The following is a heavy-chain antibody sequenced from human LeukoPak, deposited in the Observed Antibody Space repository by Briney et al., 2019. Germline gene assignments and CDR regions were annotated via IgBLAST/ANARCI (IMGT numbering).Heavy chain of an antibody. CDR1: GFTLSNSW. Sequence: GGSLRLSCAGSGFTLSNSWMGWVRQAPGKGLEWVANIKQDGSEKYYVDSVKGRFTISRDNAKNSLYLQMNSLRAEDTAVYYCAREDIVVVPAAKRSYYYYMDVWGKGTTVAVSS. CDR2: IKQDGSEK. D-gene: IGHD2-2*01. V-gene: IGHV3-7*01. J-gene: IGHJ6*03. CDR3: AREDIVVVPAAKRSYYYYMDV.